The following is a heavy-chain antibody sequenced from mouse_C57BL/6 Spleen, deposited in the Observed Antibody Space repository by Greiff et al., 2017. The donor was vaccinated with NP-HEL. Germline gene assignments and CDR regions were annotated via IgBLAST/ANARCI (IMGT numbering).Heavy chain of an antibody. Sequence: EVKLVESGGGLVKPGGSLKLSCAASGFTFSSYAMSWVRQTPEKRLEWVATISDGGSYTYYPDNVKGRFTISRDNAKNNLYLQMSHLKSEDTAMYYCARDDHYYGSPLAYWGQGTLVTVSA. V-gene: IGHV5-4*01. CDR2: ISDGGSYT. CDR3: ARDDHYYGSPLAY. J-gene: IGHJ3*01. D-gene: IGHD1-1*01. CDR1: GFTFSSYA.